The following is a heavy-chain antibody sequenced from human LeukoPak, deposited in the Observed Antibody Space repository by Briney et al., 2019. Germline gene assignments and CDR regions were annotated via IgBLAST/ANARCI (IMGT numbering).Heavy chain of an antibody. J-gene: IGHJ1*01. CDR3: ARDLRSYYDSSGYYYPPPAEYFQH. CDR1: GYTFTSYG. D-gene: IGHD3-22*01. Sequence: ASVKVSCKASGYTFTSYGISWVRQAPGQGLEWMGWISAYNGNTNYAQKPQGRVTMTTDTSTSTAYMELRSLRSDDTAVYYCARDLRSYYDSSGYYYPPPAEYFQHWGQGTLVTVSS. V-gene: IGHV1-18*01. CDR2: ISAYNGNT.